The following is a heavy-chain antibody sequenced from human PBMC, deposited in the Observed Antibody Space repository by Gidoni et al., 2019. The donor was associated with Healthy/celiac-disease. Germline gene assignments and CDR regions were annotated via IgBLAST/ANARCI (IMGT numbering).Heavy chain of an antibody. Sequence: EVQLVESGGGLVQPGGSLRPSGAASGFTVSSNYMSWVRQAPGKGLEWVSVIYSGGSTYYADSVKGRFTISRDNSKNTLYLQMNSLRAEDTAVYYCARDRPTDSSGYYYYWGQGTLVTVSS. CDR2: IYSGGST. CDR1: GFTVSSNY. D-gene: IGHD3-22*01. J-gene: IGHJ4*02. V-gene: IGHV3-66*01. CDR3: ARDRPTDSSGYYYY.